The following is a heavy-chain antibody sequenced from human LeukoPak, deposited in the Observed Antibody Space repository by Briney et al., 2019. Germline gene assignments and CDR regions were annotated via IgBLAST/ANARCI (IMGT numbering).Heavy chain of an antibody. CDR3: ARDGSAAYYDFWSCQNNWFDP. Sequence: SETLSLTCTVSGYSISRGYYWGWIRQPPGKGLEWIGSIYHGGSTDYNPSLKSRVTISVDTSKNQFSLKLSSVTAADPAVYYCARDGSAAYYDFWSCQNNWFDPWGQGTLVTVSS. J-gene: IGHJ5*02. CDR2: IYHGGST. V-gene: IGHV4-38-2*02. D-gene: IGHD3-3*01. CDR1: GYSISRGYY.